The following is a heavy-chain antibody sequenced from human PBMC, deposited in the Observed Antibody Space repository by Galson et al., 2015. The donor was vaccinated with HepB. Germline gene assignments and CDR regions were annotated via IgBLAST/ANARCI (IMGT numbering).Heavy chain of an antibody. D-gene: IGHD2-2*01. V-gene: IGHV3-48*01. Sequence: SLRLSCAASGFTFSSYSMNWVRQAPGKGLEWVSYISSSSSTIYYADSVKGRFTISRDNAKNSLYLQMNSLRAEDTAVYYCARDKVEIVVVPEPLPNYYYYGMDVWGQGTTVTVSS. CDR3: ARDKVEIVVVPEPLPNYYYYGMDV. CDR2: ISSSSSTI. CDR1: GFTFSSYS. J-gene: IGHJ6*02.